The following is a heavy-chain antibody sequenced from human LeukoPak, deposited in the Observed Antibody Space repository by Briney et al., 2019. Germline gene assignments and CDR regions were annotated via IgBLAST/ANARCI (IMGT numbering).Heavy chain of an antibody. D-gene: IGHD6-13*01. J-gene: IGHJ3*02. CDR1: GFTFSSYG. CDR3: AKDLPLGWQQHAFDI. Sequence: GGSLRLSCAASGFTFSSYGMHWVRQAPGKGLEWVAFIRYDGSNKYYADSVKGRFTISRDNSKNTLYLQMNSLRAEDTAVYYCAKDLPLGWQQHAFDIWGQGTMVTVSS. V-gene: IGHV3-30*02. CDR2: IRYDGSNK.